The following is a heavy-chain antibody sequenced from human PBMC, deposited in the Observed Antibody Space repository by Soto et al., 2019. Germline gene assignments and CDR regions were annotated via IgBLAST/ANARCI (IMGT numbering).Heavy chain of an antibody. CDR1: GFTFSSYA. V-gene: IGHV3-30-3*01. CDR2: ISYDGSNK. CDR3: ARDRIAVAGTRPYYYYGMDV. Sequence: DSGGGVVQPGRSLRLSCAASGFTFSSYAMHWVRQAPGKGLEWVAVISYDGSNKYYADSVKGRFTISRDNSKNTLYLQMNSLRAEDTAVYYCARDRIAVAGTRPYYYYGMDVW. J-gene: IGHJ6*01. D-gene: IGHD6-19*01.